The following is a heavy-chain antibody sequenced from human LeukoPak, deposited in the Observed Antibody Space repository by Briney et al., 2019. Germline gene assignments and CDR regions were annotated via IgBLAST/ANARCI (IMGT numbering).Heavy chain of an antibody. CDR3: ARDRGPRTGFMVREAYDY. D-gene: IGHD3-10*01. J-gene: IGHJ4*02. Sequence: LAEGSLRLSCAASGFTFSDYWIHWVRQAPGKGLVWVSRINTDGSITNYADSVKGRFTISRDNAKNTLYLQMSSLRAEDTAVYYCARDRGPRTGFMVREAYDYWGQGTLVTVSS. V-gene: IGHV3-74*01. CDR1: GFTFSDYW. CDR2: INTDGSIT.